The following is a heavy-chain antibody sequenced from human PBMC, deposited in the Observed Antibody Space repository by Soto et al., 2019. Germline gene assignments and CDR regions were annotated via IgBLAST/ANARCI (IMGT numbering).Heavy chain of an antibody. J-gene: IGHJ5*02. CDR2: IGTAGDT. V-gene: IGHV3-13*01. CDR1: GFTFSSYD. Sequence: EVQLVESGGGSVQPGGSLRLSCAASGFTFSSYDMHWVRQATGKGLEWVSAIGTAGDTYYPGSVKGRFTISRENAKNSLYLQMNSLRAGDTAVYYCARGSSSSGWFDPWGQGTLVTVSS. D-gene: IGHD6-6*01. CDR3: ARGSSSSGWFDP.